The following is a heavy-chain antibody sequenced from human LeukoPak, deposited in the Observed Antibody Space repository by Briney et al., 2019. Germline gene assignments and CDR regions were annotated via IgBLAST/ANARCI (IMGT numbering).Heavy chain of an antibody. CDR2: ISSSGSTI. V-gene: IGHV3-48*04. CDR3: ARVGSGSYYGTKRGY. D-gene: IGHD1-26*01. CDR1: GFTFSSYS. Sequence: GGSLRLSCAASGFTFSSYSMNWVRQAPGKGLEWVSYISSSGSTIYYADSVKGRFTISRDNAKNSLYLQMNSLRAEDTAVYYCARVGSGSYYGTKRGYWGQGTLVTVSS. J-gene: IGHJ4*02.